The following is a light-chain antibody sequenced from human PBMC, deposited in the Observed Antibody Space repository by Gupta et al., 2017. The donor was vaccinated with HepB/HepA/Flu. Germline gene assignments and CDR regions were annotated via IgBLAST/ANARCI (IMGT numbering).Light chain of an antibody. V-gene: IGKV4-1*01. J-gene: IGKJ4*01. Sequence: DIVMTQSPDSLAVSLGERATINCKSSQSVLYSSNNKNYLAWYQQKPGQPPKLLIYWASIRESGVPDRFSGSGSVTDFTLTISSLQAEDVAVYYCQQEDSTPLTFDGGTKVEIK. CDR1: QSVLYSSNNKNY. CDR2: WAS. CDR3: QQEDSTPLT.